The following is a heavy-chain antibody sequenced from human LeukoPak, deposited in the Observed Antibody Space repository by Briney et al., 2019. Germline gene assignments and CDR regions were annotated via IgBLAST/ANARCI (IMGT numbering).Heavy chain of an antibody. J-gene: IGHJ3*02. D-gene: IGHD3-3*01. CDR1: GDSISSYY. CDR2: IFHSGAT. CDR3: ARHGAVAISYSFDI. Sequence: SETLSLTCTVSGDSISSYYWTWIRQPPGKGLEWIGYIFHSGATSYNPSLKGRVTISIDTSNNQFSLKLNSVTAADTAVYYCARHGAVAISYSFDIWGQGTMVTVSS. V-gene: IGHV4-59*08.